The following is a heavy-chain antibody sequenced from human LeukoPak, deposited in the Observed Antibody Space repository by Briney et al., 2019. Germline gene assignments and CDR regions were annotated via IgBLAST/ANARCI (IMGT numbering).Heavy chain of an antibody. J-gene: IGHJ4*02. D-gene: IGHD4-17*01. Sequence: GGSLRLSCAASGFAFGTFGMDWVRQAPGKGLEWVAVISYHGSIKYYADSVKARFTISRDNPKNTLYLQMNSLRAEDTAVYYCARDQYGDYALDYWGQGTLVTVSS. V-gene: IGHV3-30*03. CDR2: ISYHGSIK. CDR1: GFAFGTFG. CDR3: ARDQYGDYALDY.